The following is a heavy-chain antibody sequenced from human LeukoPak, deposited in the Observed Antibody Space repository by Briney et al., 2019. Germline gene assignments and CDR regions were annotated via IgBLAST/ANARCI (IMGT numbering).Heavy chain of an antibody. CDR1: GFTFSSYA. J-gene: IGHJ4*02. D-gene: IGHD4-11*01. Sequence: PGGSLRLSCAASGFTFSSYAMHWVRQAPGKGLEWVAVISYDGSNKYYADSVKGRFTISRDNSKNTLYLQMNSLRAEDTAVYYCARVGETYYSNYLYYFDYWGQGTLVTVSS. V-gene: IGHV3-30-3*01. CDR3: ARVGETYYSNYLYYFDY. CDR2: ISYDGSNK.